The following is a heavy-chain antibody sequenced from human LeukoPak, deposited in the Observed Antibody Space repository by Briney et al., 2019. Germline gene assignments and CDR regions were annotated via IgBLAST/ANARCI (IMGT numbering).Heavy chain of an antibody. CDR1: GFTFSSYA. CDR2: ISYDGSNK. V-gene: IGHV3-30-3*01. D-gene: IGHD6-13*01. Sequence: PGRSLRLSRAASGFTFSSYAMHWVRQAPGKGLEWVAVISYDGSNKYYADSVKGRFTISRDNSKNTLYLQMNSLRAEDTAVYYCARGRAAAGPFDYWGQGTLVTVSS. J-gene: IGHJ4*02. CDR3: ARGRAAAGPFDY.